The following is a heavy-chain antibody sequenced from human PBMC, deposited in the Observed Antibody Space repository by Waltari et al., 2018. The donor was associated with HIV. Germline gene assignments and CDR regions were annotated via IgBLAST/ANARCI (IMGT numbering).Heavy chain of an antibody. CDR1: GYSMNRGYY. CDR3: ARNTYYERSGYDY. V-gene: IGHV4-38-2*01. Sequence: QVQLQESGPGLVRPSETLSLTCAVSGYSMNRGYYWGWIRQPPGQGLEWIGTIHHSGSYYDNPSLQSRVTISVDTSNNRFSLKLSSVTAADTAVYYCARNTYYERSGYDYWGQGNLVTVSS. CDR2: IHHSGSY. D-gene: IGHD3-22*01. J-gene: IGHJ4*02.